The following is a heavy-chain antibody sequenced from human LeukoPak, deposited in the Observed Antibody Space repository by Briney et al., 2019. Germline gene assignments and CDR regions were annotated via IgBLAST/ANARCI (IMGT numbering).Heavy chain of an antibody. CDR2: ISGSGGST. CDR3: AKDRGALYYYFDY. Sequence: GGSLRLSCAAAGVTFSSYAMSLVRQAPGKGLEWVSAISGSGGSTYYADSVKGRFTISRDNSKNTLYLQMNSLRAEDTAVYYCAKDRGALYYYFDYWGQGTLVTVSS. V-gene: IGHV3-23*01. J-gene: IGHJ4*02. D-gene: IGHD3-16*01. CDR1: GVTFSSYA.